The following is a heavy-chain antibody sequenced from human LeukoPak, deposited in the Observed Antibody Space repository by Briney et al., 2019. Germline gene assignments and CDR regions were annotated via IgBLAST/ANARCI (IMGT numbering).Heavy chain of an antibody. V-gene: IGHV5-51*01. J-gene: IGHJ3*02. CDR1: GYSFTSYW. Sequence: GESLKISCKGSGYSFTSYWIGWVLQMPGKGLEWMVIIYPGDSDTRYSPSFQGQVTISADKSISTAYLQWSSLKASDTAMYYCARLNLGSSSWYADAFDIWGQGTMVTVSS. D-gene: IGHD6-13*01. CDR3: ARLNLGSSSWYADAFDI. CDR2: IYPGDSDT.